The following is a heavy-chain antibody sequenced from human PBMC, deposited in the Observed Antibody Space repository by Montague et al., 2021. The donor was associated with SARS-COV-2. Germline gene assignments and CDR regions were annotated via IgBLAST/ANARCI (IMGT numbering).Heavy chain of an antibody. Sequence: TLSLTCTVSGTSIRSGGYYWTWIRQHPGKGLEWIGYIFHTGRAYYNPSLETRVNISVDTSNNLFSLRLSSVTAADTAVFYCARGRLFNSLDIWGLGTMVTISS. J-gene: IGHJ3*02. CDR2: IFHTGRA. CDR3: ARGRLFNSLDI. V-gene: IGHV4-31*03. D-gene: IGHD4-23*01. CDR1: GTSIRSGGYY.